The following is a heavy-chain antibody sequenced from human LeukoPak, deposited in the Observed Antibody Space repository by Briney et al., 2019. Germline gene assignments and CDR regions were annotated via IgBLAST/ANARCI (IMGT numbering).Heavy chain of an antibody. Sequence: GGSLRLSCAASGFTSSNYAMNWVRQAPGKGLEWVSAISGSSGNTYYADSVKGRFTISRDNSKNTLYLQMYSLRAEDTALYYCAKPAKTDYTDYWGQGTLVTVSS. CDR1: GFTSSNYA. CDR3: AKPAKTDYTDY. D-gene: IGHD1-14*01. CDR2: ISGSSGNT. V-gene: IGHV3-23*01. J-gene: IGHJ4*02.